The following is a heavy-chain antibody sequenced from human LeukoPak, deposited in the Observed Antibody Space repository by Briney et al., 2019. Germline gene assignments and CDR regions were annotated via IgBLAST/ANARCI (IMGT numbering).Heavy chain of an antibody. J-gene: IGHJ4*02. CDR1: GFTVSSNY. Sequence: PGGSLRLSCAASGFTVSSNYMSWVRQAPGKGLEWVSVIYSGGSTYYADSVKGRFTISRDNAKNSLYLQMNNLRAEDTAVYYCARDKYGSGSYSWSKRLDSWGQGTLVTVSS. CDR3: ARDKYGSGSYSWSKRLDS. CDR2: IYSGGST. V-gene: IGHV3-53*01. D-gene: IGHD3-10*01.